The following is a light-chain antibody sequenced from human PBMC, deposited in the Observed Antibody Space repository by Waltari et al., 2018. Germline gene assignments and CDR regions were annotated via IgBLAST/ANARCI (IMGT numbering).Light chain of an antibody. Sequence: EFVLTQSPVTLSLSPGERATLSCRASQSASDTYLAWYQQKVGQPPRLLIYGASNRATGIPDRFSGSGSGTAFTLTISSLEPEDFAVYYCQQRGNWPSGYTFGQGTKLEIK. CDR3: QQRGNWPSGYT. CDR1: QSASDTY. J-gene: IGKJ2*01. CDR2: GAS. V-gene: IGKV3D-20*02.